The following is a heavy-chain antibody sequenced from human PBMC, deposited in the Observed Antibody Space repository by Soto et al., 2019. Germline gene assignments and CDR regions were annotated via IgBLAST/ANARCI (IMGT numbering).Heavy chain of an antibody. CDR2: IFPSDSDT. CDR1: GYRFTSYW. V-gene: IGHV5-51*01. D-gene: IGHD3-22*01. Sequence: GESLKISCRTSGYRFTSYWIAWVRQMRGKGLEWMGIIFPSDSDTRYSPSFQGQVTISADRSTSTAFLQWASLKASDTAVYFCARKDKSGYFNWFDPWGQGTLVTVSS. J-gene: IGHJ5*02. CDR3: ARKDKSGYFNWFDP.